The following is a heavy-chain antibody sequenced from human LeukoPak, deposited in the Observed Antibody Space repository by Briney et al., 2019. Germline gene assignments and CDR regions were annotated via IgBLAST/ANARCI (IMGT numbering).Heavy chain of an antibody. J-gene: IGHJ4*02. Sequence: GGSLRLSCAASGFTFSSYSMNWVRQAPGKGLEWVSSISSSSGYIYYADSVKGRFTISRDNAKNSLYLQMNSLRAEDTAVYYCARADEVYYFDYWGQGTLVTVSS. CDR2: ISSSSGYI. V-gene: IGHV3-21*01. CDR3: ARADEVYYFDY. CDR1: GFTFSSYS.